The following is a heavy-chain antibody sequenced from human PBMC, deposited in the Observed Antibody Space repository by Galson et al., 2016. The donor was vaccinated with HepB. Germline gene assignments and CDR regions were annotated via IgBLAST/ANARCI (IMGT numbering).Heavy chain of an antibody. J-gene: IGHJ4*02. CDR2: IAARSDGS. CDR3: VRDNFADY. Sequence: SLRLSCAASGFTFSNYPMNWVRQAPGKGLQWVSTIAARSDGSYYEDSVRGRFTISRDNSKNTLSLQMNNLGVEDTALYFCVRDNFADYWGQGTLATVSS. V-gene: IGHV3-23*01. CDR1: GFTFSNYP. D-gene: IGHD4-23*01.